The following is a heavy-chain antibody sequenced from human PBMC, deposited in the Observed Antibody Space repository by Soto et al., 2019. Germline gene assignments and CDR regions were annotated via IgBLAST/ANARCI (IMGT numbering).Heavy chain of an antibody. J-gene: IGHJ4*02. D-gene: IGHD3-3*01. CDR2: ISAYNGNT. CDR1: GYTFTSYG. CDR3: ARWGYDFWSGYLRYFDY. Sequence: ASVKVSCKASGYTFTSYGISWVRQAPGQGLEWMGWISAYNGNTNYAQKLQGRVTMTTDTSTSTAYMELRSLRSDDTAVYYCARWGYDFWSGYLRYFDYWGQGTLVTVPQ. V-gene: IGHV1-18*01.